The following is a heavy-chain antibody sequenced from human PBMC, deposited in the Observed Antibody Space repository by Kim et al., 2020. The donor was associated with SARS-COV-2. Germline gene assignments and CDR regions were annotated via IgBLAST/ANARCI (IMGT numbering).Heavy chain of an antibody. J-gene: IGHJ4*01. CDR1: GGSISSYY. CDR3: ARLGSCSGGSCSNLYYFD. D-gene: IGHD2-15*01. CDR2: IYYSGNT. V-gene: IGHV4-59*08. Sequence: SETLSLTCTVSGGSISSYYWSWIRQPPGKGLEWIGYIYYSGNTNYNPSLKSRVTMSIDTSKNQFSLKLSSVTAADTAVYSCARLGSCSGGSCSNLYYFD.